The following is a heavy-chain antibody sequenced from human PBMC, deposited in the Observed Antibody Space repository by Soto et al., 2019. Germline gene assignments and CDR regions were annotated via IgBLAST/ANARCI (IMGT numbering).Heavy chain of an antibody. J-gene: IGHJ4*02. CDR1: GGTFSSYA. CDR2: IFPSFGTA. CDR3: ARGGVVGATGYYFDY. V-gene: IGHV1-69*12. Sequence: QVQLVQSGAEVKKPGSSVKVSCKASGGTFSSYAISWVRQAPGQGLEWMGGIFPSFGTANYAQKVQGRVTITADEPTSKAYMEVSSLSAEETDVYYCARGGVVGATGYYFDYWGQGTLVTVSS. D-gene: IGHD1-26*01.